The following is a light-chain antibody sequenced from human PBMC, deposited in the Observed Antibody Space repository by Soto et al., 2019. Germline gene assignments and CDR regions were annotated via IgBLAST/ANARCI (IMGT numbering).Light chain of an antibody. CDR2: DVS. CDR1: SSDGGGYNY. V-gene: IGLV2-14*03. J-gene: IGLJ1*01. Sequence: QSALTRPASVSGSPVHSISISCTRTSSDGGGYNYVSWYQHQPGKAPKLVIFDVSGRPSGISNRFSGSKSGNTASLTISELRPEDEADYYCSSYTDFNLYVFGTGTKVTVL. CDR3: SSYTDFNLYV.